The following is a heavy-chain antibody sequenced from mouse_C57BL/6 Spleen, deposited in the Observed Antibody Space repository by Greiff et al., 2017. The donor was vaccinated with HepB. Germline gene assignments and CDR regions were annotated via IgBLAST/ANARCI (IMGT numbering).Heavy chain of an antibody. J-gene: IGHJ4*01. CDR3: ARGGYGYDGYAMDY. D-gene: IGHD2-2*01. V-gene: IGHV1-22*01. Sequence: SGPELVKPGASVKMSCKASGYTFTDYNMHWVKQSHGKSLEWIGYINPNNGGTSYNQKFKGKATLTVNTSSSTAYMELRSLTSEDSAVYYCARGGYGYDGYAMDYWGQGTSVTVSS. CDR2: INPNNGGT. CDR1: GYTFTDYN.